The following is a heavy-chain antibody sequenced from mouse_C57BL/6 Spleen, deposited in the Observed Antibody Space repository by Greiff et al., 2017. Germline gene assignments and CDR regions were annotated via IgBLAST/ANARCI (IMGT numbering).Heavy chain of an antibody. CDR3: ARDDYDGGYFDV. CDR1: GFTFSSYA. CDR2: ISDGGSYT. Sequence: EVNVVESGGGLVKPGGSLKLSCAASGFTFSSYAMSWVRQTPEKRLEWVATISDGGSYTYYPDNVKGRFTISRDNAKNNLYLQMSHLKSEDTAMYYCARDDYDGGYFDVWGTGTTVTVSS. J-gene: IGHJ1*03. D-gene: IGHD2-4*01. V-gene: IGHV5-4*01.